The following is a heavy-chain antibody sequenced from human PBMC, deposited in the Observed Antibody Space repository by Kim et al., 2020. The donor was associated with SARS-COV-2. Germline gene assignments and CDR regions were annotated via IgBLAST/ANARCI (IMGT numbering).Heavy chain of an antibody. CDR3: ARDFGGYWTFDY. CDR1: GYTFTSYH. V-gene: IGHV1-46*01. CDR2: INPSGGST. Sequence: ASVKVSCKASGYTFTSYHMHWVRQAPGQGLEWMGIINPSGGSTSYTQKFQGRVTVTRDTSTSTVYMELSSLTSEDTAVYYCARDFGGYWTFDYWGQGTLV. J-gene: IGHJ4*02. D-gene: IGHD2-21*01.